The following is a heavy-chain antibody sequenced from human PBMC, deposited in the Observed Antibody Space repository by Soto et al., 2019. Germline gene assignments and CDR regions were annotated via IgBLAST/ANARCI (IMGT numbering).Heavy chain of an antibody. V-gene: IGHV4-39*02. D-gene: IGHD3-10*01. J-gene: IGHJ4*02. CDR2: VAYSGST. CDR1: GVSVSSRGYY. Sequence: QLQLQESGPGLVKPSETLSLTCSVSGVSVSSRGYYWDWIRQPPGKGLEWIGSVAYSGSTYYNPYRKRRDTISADRSKNAFSLKLDSMTAADTSVYYCARRRTNTDIRPPRGYYFDFWGLGILVTVSS. CDR3: ARRRTNTDIRPPRGYYFDF.